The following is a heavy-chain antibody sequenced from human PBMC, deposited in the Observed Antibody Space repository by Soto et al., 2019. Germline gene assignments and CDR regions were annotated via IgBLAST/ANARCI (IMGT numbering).Heavy chain of an antibody. V-gene: IGHV3-21*01. CDR3: ARASSTQDYYYYYMDV. CDR2: ISRSNSYI. J-gene: IGHJ6*03. CDR1: GFTFRSHS. D-gene: IGHD2-2*01. Sequence: SLRLSCAASGFTFRSHSMNWVRQAPGKGLEWVSSISRSNSYIYYADSVKGRFTISRDNAKNSLYLQMNSLSAEDTAVYYCARASSTQDYYYYYMDVWGKGTTVTVSS.